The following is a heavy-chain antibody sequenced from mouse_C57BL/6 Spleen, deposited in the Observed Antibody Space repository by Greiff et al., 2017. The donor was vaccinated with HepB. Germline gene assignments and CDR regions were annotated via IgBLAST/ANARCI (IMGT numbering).Heavy chain of an antibody. CDR2: IWSGGST. D-gene: IGHD1-1*01. J-gene: IGHJ3*01. CDR1: GFSLTSYG. CDR3: ARRGGSSYDWFAY. V-gene: IGHV2-2*01. Sequence: LQESGPGLVQPSQSLSITCTVSGFSLTSYGVHWVRQSPGKGLEWLGVIWSGGSTDYNAAFISRLSISKDNSKSQVFFKMNTLQADDTAIYYCARRGGSSYDWFAYWGQGTLFTVSA.